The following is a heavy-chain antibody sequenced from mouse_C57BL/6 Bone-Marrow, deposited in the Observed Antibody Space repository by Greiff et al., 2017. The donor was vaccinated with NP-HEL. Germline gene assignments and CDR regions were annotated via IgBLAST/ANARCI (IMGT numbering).Heavy chain of an antibody. CDR1: GYTFTDYY. V-gene: IGHV1-19*01. J-gene: IGHJ2*01. Sequence: EVQLQQSGPVLVKPGASVKMSCKASGYTFTDYYMNWVKQSHGKSLEWIGVINPYNGGTSYNQKFKGKATLTVDKSSSTAYMELNSLTSEDSAVYYCARELGDNYFDYWGQGTTLTVSS. D-gene: IGHD3-3*01. CDR3: ARELGDNYFDY. CDR2: INPYNGGT.